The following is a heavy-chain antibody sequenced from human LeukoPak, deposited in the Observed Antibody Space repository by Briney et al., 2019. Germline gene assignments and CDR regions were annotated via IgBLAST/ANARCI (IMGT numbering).Heavy chain of an antibody. Sequence: GGSLRLSCAASGFTFDDYGMSWVRQAPGKGLEWVSYISSSSSTIYYADSVKGRFTISRDNAKNSLYLQMNSLRAEDTAVYYCARVGYYDFWSGGFDYWGQGTLVTVSS. CDR1: GFTFDDYG. V-gene: IGHV3-48*01. D-gene: IGHD3-3*01. J-gene: IGHJ4*02. CDR3: ARVGYYDFWSGGFDY. CDR2: ISSSSSTI.